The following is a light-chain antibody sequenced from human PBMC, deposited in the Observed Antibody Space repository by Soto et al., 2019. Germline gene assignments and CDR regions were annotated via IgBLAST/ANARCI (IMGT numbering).Light chain of an antibody. J-gene: IGKJ1*01. CDR2: GAS. CDR1: QSVSGN. V-gene: IGKV3-15*01. Sequence: EIVMTQSPATLSVSPGERATLSCRASQSVSGNLAWYQQKPGQAPRLLIYGASPRATGIPARFSGSGSGTEFTLTISSLQSEDFAVYYCQQYNNWWTFGQGTKVEI. CDR3: QQYNNWWT.